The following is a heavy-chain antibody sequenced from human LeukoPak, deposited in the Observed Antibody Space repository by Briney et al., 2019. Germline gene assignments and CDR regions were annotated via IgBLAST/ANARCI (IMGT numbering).Heavy chain of an antibody. V-gene: IGHV4-30-4*08. J-gene: IGHJ4*02. CDR1: GGSISSGDYY. D-gene: IGHD1-26*01. CDR3: ARNSGSYFDY. CDR2: IYYSGST. Sequence: SETLSLTCTVSGGSISSGDYYWIWIRQPPGKALEWIGYIYYSGSTYYNPSLKSRVTISVGTSKNQFSLKLSSVTAADTAVYYCARNSGSYFDYWGQGTLVTVSS.